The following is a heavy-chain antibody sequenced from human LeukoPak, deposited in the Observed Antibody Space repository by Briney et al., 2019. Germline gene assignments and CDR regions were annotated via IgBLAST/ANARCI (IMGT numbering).Heavy chain of an antibody. CDR2: IYYSGST. Sequence: PSETLSLTCIVSGDYISSYYWSWIRQPPGKGLEWIGYIYYSGSTDYNPSLKSRLTISEDASKNQFSLKLSSVTAADTAVYYCARDPYYFESSGLHDVFDIWGQGTMVTVSS. CDR1: GDYISSYY. V-gene: IGHV4-59*01. J-gene: IGHJ3*02. D-gene: IGHD3-22*01. CDR3: ARDPYYFESSGLHDVFDI.